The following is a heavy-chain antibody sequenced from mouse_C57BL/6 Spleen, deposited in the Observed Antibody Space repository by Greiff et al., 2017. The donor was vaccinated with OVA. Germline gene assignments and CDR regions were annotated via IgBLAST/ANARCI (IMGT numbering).Heavy chain of an antibody. CDR3: ARGYYDYAMDY. CDR2: ILPGSGST. J-gene: IGHJ4*01. V-gene: IGHV1-9*01. Sequence: VQVVESGAELMKPGASVTLSCTATGYTFTGYCIEWVKQRPGHGLEWIGEILPGSGSTNYNEKFKGKATFTADPSSNKAYMQLSSLTTEDSAIDYCARGYYDYAMDYWGQGTSVTVSS. CDR1: GYTFTGYC. D-gene: IGHD2-3*01.